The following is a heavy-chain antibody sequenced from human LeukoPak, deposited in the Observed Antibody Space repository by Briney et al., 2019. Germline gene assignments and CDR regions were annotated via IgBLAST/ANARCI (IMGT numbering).Heavy chain of an antibody. CDR2: IYYSGST. Sequence: SETLSLTCTVSGGSISSSSYYWGWIRQPPGKGLEWIGSIYYSGSTYYNPSLKSRVTISVDTSKNQFSLKLSSVTAADTAVYYCARGLSGYSYGSYYYYYMDVWGKGTTVTISS. D-gene: IGHD5-18*01. CDR1: GGSISSSSYY. CDR3: ARGLSGYSYGSYYYYYMDV. J-gene: IGHJ6*03. V-gene: IGHV4-39*07.